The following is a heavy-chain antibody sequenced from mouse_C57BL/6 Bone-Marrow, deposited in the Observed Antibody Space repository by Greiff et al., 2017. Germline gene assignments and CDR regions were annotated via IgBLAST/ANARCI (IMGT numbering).Heavy chain of an antibody. CDR3: ASHCYGSSPFAY. CDR2: FYPGSGSI. J-gene: IGHJ3*01. Sequence: QVQLQQSGAELVKPGASVKLSCKASGYTFTEYTIHWVKQRSGQGLEWIGWFYPGSGSIKYNEKFKDKATLTADKASSTVYMELSRLKSEDSAVYFCASHCYGSSPFAYWGQGTLVTVSA. CDR1: GYTFTEYT. V-gene: IGHV1-62-2*01. D-gene: IGHD1-1*01.